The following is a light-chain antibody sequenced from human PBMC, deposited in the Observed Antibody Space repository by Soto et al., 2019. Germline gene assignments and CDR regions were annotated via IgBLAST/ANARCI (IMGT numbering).Light chain of an antibody. CDR2: ATS. J-gene: IGKJ1*01. CDR1: QGIRKD. V-gene: IGKV1-6*01. CDR3: LQDYNYPRT. Sequence: AITLTQSPSSLSASVGDRVTMTCRASQGIRKDLAWYQQKPGKAPKLLIYATSSLQSGVPSRFSGSGSGRDFTLTISSLQPEDFATYYCLQDYNYPRTFGQGTKVDIK.